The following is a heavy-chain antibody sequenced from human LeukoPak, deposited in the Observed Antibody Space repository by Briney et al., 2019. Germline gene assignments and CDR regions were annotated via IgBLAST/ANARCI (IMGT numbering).Heavy chain of an antibody. J-gene: IGHJ4*02. V-gene: IGHV1-69*04. Sequence: AASVKVSCKASGGTFSSYAISWVRQAPGQGLEWMGRIIPILGIANYAQKFQGRVTITADKSTSTAYMELSSLRSEDTAVYYCARADYCSGGSCYNDYWGQGTLVTVSS. CDR3: ARADYCSGGSCYNDY. CDR2: IIPILGIA. D-gene: IGHD2-15*01. CDR1: GGTFSSYA.